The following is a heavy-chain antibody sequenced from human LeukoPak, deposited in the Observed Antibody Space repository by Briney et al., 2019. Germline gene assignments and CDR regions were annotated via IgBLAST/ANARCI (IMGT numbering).Heavy chain of an antibody. V-gene: IGHV3-11*05. J-gene: IGHJ5*02. CDR1: GFTFNDYY. CDR2: INIGGTNT. Sequence: PGGSLRLSCAASGFTFNDYYMSWIRQAPGKGLEWLSYINIGGTNTHYADSVKGRFTISRDNAKNSLYLQMNSLRAEDTALYYCAKEGGRCSSTSCYRAAHWFDPWGQGTLVTVSS. D-gene: IGHD2-2*01. CDR3: AKEGGRCSSTSCYRAAHWFDP.